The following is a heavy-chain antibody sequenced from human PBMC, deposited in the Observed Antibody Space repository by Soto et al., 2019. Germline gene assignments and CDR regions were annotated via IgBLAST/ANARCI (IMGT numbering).Heavy chain of an antibody. Sequence: SSETLSLTCTVSGGSISSGDYYWSWIRQPPGKGLEWIGYIYYSGSTYYNPSLKSRVTISVDTSKNQFSLKLSSVTAADTAVYYCARDAAPTYDSSGYYGDYWGQGTLVTVS. CDR3: ARDAAPTYDSSGYYGDY. D-gene: IGHD3-22*01. J-gene: IGHJ4*02. CDR1: GGSISSGDYY. V-gene: IGHV4-30-4*01. CDR2: IYYSGST.